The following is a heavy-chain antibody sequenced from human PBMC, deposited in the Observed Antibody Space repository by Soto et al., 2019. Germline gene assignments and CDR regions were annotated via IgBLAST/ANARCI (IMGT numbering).Heavy chain of an antibody. D-gene: IGHD2-15*01. Sequence: SETRSFTPGVPGYSLTRGYYWDWIRQAQAKGLEWIGSIHDGGSAMYTPSIKGRVAISVYTSKKQLSLTLSSVAAADTAVYYCASGWTEDAIAFWGQGTMVTVSS. CDR1: GYSLTRGYY. CDR2: IHDGGSA. J-gene: IGHJ4*02. V-gene: IGHV4-38-2*01. CDR3: ASGWTEDAIAF.